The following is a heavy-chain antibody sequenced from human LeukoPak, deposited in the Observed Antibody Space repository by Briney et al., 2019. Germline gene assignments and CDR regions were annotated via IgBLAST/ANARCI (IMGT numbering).Heavy chain of an antibody. J-gene: IGHJ6*02. V-gene: IGHV4-59*01. Sequence: SETLSLTCTVSGGSISSYYWSWVRQPPGKGLEGMGYIYYAGSTNYNPSLKSRVTISVDTSKNQFSLKLSSVTAADTAVYYCAKHQRYYYTMDVWGQGTTVTVSS. CDR1: GGSISSYY. CDR2: IYYAGST. CDR3: AKHQRYYYTMDV.